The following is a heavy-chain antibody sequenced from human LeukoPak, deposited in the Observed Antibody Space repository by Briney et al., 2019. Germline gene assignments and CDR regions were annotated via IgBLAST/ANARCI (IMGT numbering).Heavy chain of an antibody. V-gene: IGHV3-23*01. CDR1: GFTFSSYA. Sequence: PGGSLRLSCTASGFTFSSYAMSWVRQAPGKGLEWVSGISGSGRSTYYADSVKGRFTISRDNSKNTLYLQMNSLRAEDTAVYYCAKVSRAGGEERYFDWPDDAFDIWGQGTMVTVSS. D-gene: IGHD3-9*01. CDR3: AKVSRAGGEERYFDWPDDAFDI. CDR2: ISGSGRST. J-gene: IGHJ3*02.